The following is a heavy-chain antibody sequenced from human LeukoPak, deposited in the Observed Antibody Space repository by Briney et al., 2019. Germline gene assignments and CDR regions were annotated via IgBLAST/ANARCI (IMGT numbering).Heavy chain of an antibody. CDR1: GGSISSGGYY. D-gene: IGHD3-3*01. V-gene: IGHV4-31*03. CDR3: ARVRGAAYDFWSGPQGGMDV. Sequence: SETLSLTCTVSGGSISSGGYYWSWIRQHPGKGLEWIGYIYYSGSTYYNPSLKSRVTTSVDTSKNQFSLKLSSVTAADTAVYYCARVRGAAYDFWSGPQGGMDVWGQGTTVTVSS. J-gene: IGHJ6*02. CDR2: IYYSGST.